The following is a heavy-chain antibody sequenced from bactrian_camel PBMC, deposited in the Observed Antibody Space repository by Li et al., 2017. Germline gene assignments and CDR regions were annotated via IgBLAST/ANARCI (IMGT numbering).Heavy chain of an antibody. D-gene: IGHD4*01. CDR2: IYSDGSST. CDR3: ATGGPYSCYVDSCFFDY. V-gene: IGHV3-2*01. CDR1: GFTFNSVY. Sequence: HVQLVESGGGLVQPGGSLTLSCVASGFTFNSVYKSWVRQVPGKGLEWVSSIYSDGSSTDYADSVKGRFTISRDNAKNTVYLQMNNLRSEDTALYYCATGGPYSCYVDSCFFDYWGQGTQVTVS. J-gene: IGHJ6*01.